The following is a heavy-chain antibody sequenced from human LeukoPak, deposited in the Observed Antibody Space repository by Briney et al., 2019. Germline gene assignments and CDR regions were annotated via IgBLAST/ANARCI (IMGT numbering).Heavy chain of an antibody. CDR3: ARNNNWARDAFDI. Sequence: SETLSLTCTVSGGSISSYYWSWIRQPPGKGLEWIGCIYYSGSTNYNPSLKSRVTISVDTSKNQFSLKLSSVTAADTAVYYCARNNNWARDAFDIWGQGTMVTVSS. J-gene: IGHJ3*02. CDR1: GGSISSYY. CDR2: IYYSGST. D-gene: IGHD1/OR15-1a*01. V-gene: IGHV4-59*01.